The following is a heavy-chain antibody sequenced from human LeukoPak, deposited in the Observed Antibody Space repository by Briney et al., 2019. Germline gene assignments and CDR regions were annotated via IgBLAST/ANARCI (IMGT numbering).Heavy chain of an antibody. J-gene: IGHJ3*02. CDR2: IRSDGSRK. Sequence: PGGSLRLSCAASGFTFSSYGMQWVRQAPDKGLEWVAFIRSDGSRKYYQDSVKGRFTISRDNSKNTLFLEMNSLRAEDTAVYYCAKDDDFHAFDIWGQGTMVTVSS. CDR1: GFTFSSYG. CDR3: AKDDDFHAFDI. D-gene: IGHD2/OR15-2a*01. V-gene: IGHV3-30*02.